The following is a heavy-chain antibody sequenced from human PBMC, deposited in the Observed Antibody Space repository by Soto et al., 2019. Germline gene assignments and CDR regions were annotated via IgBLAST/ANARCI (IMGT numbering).Heavy chain of an antibody. CDR1: DFTFDGHG. CDR2: ISPEGFNT. CDR3: VSWGSAHFDY. J-gene: IGHJ4*02. D-gene: IGHD3-16*01. Sequence: GGSLRLSCAASDFTFDGHGMSWVRQAPGKGPEWVSTISPEGFNTHYADSVRGRFTISRDNSRNTVDLHMSSLRAEDTAIYYWVSWGSAHFDYWGQGTPVTVSS. V-gene: IGHV3-23*01.